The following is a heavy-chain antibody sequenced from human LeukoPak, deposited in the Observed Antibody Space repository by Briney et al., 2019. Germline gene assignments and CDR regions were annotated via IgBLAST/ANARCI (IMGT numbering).Heavy chain of an antibody. Sequence: PSETLSLTCTVSGGSISSGDYYWSWIRQPPGKGLEWIGYIYYSGSNYYNPSLKSRVTISVNTSKNHFSLKLSPVTAADTGVYYCASPKPSGSYLEGFDYWGQGTLVTVSS. V-gene: IGHV4-30-4*08. CDR2: IYYSGSN. D-gene: IGHD1-26*01. CDR3: ASPKPSGSYLEGFDY. J-gene: IGHJ4*02. CDR1: GGSISSGDYY.